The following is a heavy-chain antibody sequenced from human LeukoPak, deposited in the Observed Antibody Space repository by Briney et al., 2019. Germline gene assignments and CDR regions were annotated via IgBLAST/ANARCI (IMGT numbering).Heavy chain of an antibody. CDR2: IIPIFGTA. V-gene: IGHV1-69*05. Sequence: GASVKVSCKASGGTFSSYAISWVRQAPGQGLEWMGGIIPIFGTANYAQKFQGRVTITTDESTSTAYMELSSLRSEGTAVYYCARGSYYYGSGWAAFDIWGQGTMVTVSS. J-gene: IGHJ3*02. CDR1: GGTFSSYA. CDR3: ARGSYYYGSGWAAFDI. D-gene: IGHD3-10*01.